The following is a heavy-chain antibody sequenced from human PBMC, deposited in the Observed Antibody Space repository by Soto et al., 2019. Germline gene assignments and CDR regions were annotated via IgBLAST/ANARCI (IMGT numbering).Heavy chain of an antibody. CDR3: ARGGYSSTWSNLLDRSGLDV. Sequence: QVQLVQSGAEAKKPGSSVKVSCKTSGGTFSSYAINWVRQAPGQGLEWMGGIVPLFRTTNYAQKFQGRVTITADTSTYTVYMELRELRSGDTVVYYCARGGYSSTWSNLLDRSGLDVWGQGTTVTVSS. J-gene: IGHJ6*02. D-gene: IGHD6-13*01. CDR1: GGTFSSYA. V-gene: IGHV1-69*06. CDR2: IVPLFRTT.